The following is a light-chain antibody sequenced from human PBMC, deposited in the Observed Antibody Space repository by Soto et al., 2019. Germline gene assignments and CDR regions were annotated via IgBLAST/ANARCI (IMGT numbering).Light chain of an antibody. CDR2: NTY. CDR1: SGSVSTSYY. Sequence: QTVVTQEPSFSVSPGGTVTLTCGLSSGSVSTSYYPSWYQQTPGVAPRRLIYNTYTRSSGVPDRFSASILGDKAAPSITGAQADDESDYYCVLYMGSGISVFGGGTKLTVL. CDR3: VLYMGSGISV. J-gene: IGLJ2*01. V-gene: IGLV8-61*01.